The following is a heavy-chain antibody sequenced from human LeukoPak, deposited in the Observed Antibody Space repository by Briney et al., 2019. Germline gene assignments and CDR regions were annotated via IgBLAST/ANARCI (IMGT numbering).Heavy chain of an antibody. J-gene: IGHJ4*02. CDR1: GFTFSSYS. Sequence: GGSLRLSCAASGFTFSSYSMNWVRQAPGKGLEWVSSISSSSSYIYYADSVKGRFTISRDNAKNSLYLQMNSLRAEDTAVYYCAKFWSGYPQYYFDYWGQGTLVTVSS. V-gene: IGHV3-21*01. CDR3: AKFWSGYPQYYFDY. D-gene: IGHD3-3*01. CDR2: ISSSSSYI.